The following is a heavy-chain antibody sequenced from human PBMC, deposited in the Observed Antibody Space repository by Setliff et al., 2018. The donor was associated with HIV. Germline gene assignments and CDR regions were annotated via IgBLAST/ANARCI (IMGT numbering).Heavy chain of an antibody. V-gene: IGHV1-69*10. CDR2: IIPIASVP. CDR1: GGSFNTYG. D-gene: IGHD5-12*01. CDR3: AGGPLYGYDRGYFDY. J-gene: IGHJ4*02. Sequence: GASVKVSCKASGGSFNTYGIHWVRQAPGQGLEWMGGIIPIASVPNYSQKFQDRLTITADESTTTVYMDMSSLRSEDTAQYYCAGGPLYGYDRGYFDYWGQGTLVTVSS.